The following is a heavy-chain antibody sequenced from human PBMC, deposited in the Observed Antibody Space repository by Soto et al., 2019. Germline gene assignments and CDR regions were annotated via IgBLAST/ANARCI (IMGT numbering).Heavy chain of an antibody. D-gene: IGHD6-19*01. CDR1: GYTFTSYG. V-gene: IGHV1-18*01. CDR2: ISAYNGNT. J-gene: IGHJ4*02. Sequence: ASVKVSCKASGYTFTSYGISWVRQAPGQGLEWMGWISAYNGNTNYAQKLQGRVTMTTDTSTSTAYMELRSLRSDDTAVYYCARAERYSSGWYVSYFDYWGQGTLVTSPQ. CDR3: ARAERYSSGWYVSYFDY.